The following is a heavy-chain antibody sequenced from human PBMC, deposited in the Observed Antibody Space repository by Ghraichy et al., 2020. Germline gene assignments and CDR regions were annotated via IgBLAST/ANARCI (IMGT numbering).Heavy chain of an antibody. CDR3: ARDRGDSSGWFEQIDY. J-gene: IGHJ4*02. V-gene: IGHV3-7*01. CDR2: IKQDGSEK. Sequence: GESLNISCAASGFTFSSYWMSWVRQAPGKGLEWVANIKQDGSEKYYVDSVKGRFTISRDNAKNSLYLQMNSLRAEDTAVYYCARDRGDSSGWFEQIDYWGQGTLVTVSS. D-gene: IGHD6-19*01. CDR1: GFTFSSYW.